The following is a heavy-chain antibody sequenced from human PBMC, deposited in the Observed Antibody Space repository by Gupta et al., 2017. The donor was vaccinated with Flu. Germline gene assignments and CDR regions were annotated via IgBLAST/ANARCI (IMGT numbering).Heavy chain of an antibody. V-gene: IGHV3-21*01. CDR1: GFTFSTYG. D-gene: IGHD6-19*01. J-gene: IGHJ4*02. CDR2: ISSSSSYI. CDR3: ARAWDVTVAGTFDY. Sequence: EVQLVESGGGLVKPGGSLSLSCAASGFTFSTYGMNWVRQAPGKGLEWVSSISSSSSYIYYADSVKGRFTISRHNAKNSLYLQMNSLRAEDTAVYYCARAWDVTVAGTFDYWGQGTLVTVSS.